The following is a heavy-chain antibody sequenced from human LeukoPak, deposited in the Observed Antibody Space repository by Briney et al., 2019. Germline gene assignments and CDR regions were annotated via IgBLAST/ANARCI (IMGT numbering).Heavy chain of an antibody. D-gene: IGHD3-10*01. CDR1: GITFINAW. V-gene: IGHV3-15*01. CDR3: THMLRGVPGD. J-gene: IGHJ4*02. Sequence: PGGSLRLSCAASGITFINAWMTWVRQAPGKGLECIGRIKSKTDGGATVYAAPVKGRFTISRDESKNTVYLQMNNLKIEDTAVYFYTHMLRGVPGDWGQGTLVTVSS. CDR2: IKSKTDGGAT.